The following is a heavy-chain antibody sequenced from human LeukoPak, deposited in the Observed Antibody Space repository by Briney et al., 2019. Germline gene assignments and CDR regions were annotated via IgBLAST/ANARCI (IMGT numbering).Heavy chain of an antibody. V-gene: IGHV1-58*01. CDR2: IVAGSGNT. CDR3: AASPGEVAGDFDY. CDR1: GFTFTSST. Sequence: TSVKVSCKASGFTFTSSTVQLGRQARAQRLELIGWIVAGSGNTNYAQKFQERVNITRDMSTSTAYMELSSLRSEDTAVYYCAASPGEVAGDFDYWGQGTLVTVSS. D-gene: IGHD6-19*01. J-gene: IGHJ4*02.